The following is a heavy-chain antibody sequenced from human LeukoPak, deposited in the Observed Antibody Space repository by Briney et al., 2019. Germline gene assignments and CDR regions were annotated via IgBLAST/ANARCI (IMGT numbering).Heavy chain of an antibody. Sequence: GGSLRLSCAASGFTFSSYAMSWVRQAPGKGLEWVSAISGSGGSTYYADSVKGRFTISRDNSKSTLYLQMNSLRAEDTAVYYCAKDPVGIAAAGRGGFDYWGQGTLVTVSS. CDR1: GFTFSSYA. J-gene: IGHJ4*02. V-gene: IGHV3-23*01. CDR3: AKDPVGIAAAGRGGFDY. D-gene: IGHD6-13*01. CDR2: ISGSGGST.